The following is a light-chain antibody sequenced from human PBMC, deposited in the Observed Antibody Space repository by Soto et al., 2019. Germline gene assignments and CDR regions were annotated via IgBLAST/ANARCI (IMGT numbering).Light chain of an antibody. J-gene: IGLJ2*01. Sequence: QSVLTQPPSVSGAPGQRVTISCTGSSSNIGAGFDVYWHQQLPGTAPKLLINGNNNRPSGVPDRFSGSKSGTSASLAISVLQAEDEADYYCQSYDSSLRGSVFGGGTKLTVL. V-gene: IGLV1-40*01. CDR1: SSNIGAGFD. CDR3: QSYDSSLRGSV. CDR2: GNN.